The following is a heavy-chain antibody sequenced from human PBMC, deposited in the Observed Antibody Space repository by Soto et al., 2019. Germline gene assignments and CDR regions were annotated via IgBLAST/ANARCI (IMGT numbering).Heavy chain of an antibody. J-gene: IGHJ5*02. D-gene: IGHD3-10*01. CDR1: SGSISSSNW. CDR3: ARGGEARSPTNWFDP. Sequence: QVQLQESGPGLVKPSGTLSLTCAVSSGSISSSNWWSWVRQPPGKGLEWIGEIYHSGSTNYNPSLKSRVTISVDKSKNQFSLKRSSVTAADTAVYYCARGGEARSPTNWFDPWGQGTLVTVSS. V-gene: IGHV4-4*02. CDR2: IYHSGST.